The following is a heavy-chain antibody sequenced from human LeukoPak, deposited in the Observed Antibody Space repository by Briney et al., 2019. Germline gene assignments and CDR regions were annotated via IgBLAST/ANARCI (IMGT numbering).Heavy chain of an antibody. CDR2: IYSCGST. J-gene: IGHJ2*01. V-gene: IGHV3-66*01. Sequence: GGSLRLSCAASGFTVSSNYMSWVRQAPGKGLEWVSVIYSCGSTYYADSVKGRFTISRDNSKNTLYLQMNSLRAEDTAVYYCAKDFLGDGYNYPNYWYFDLWGRGTLVTVSS. CDR3: AKDFLGDGYNYPNYWYFDL. D-gene: IGHD5-24*01. CDR1: GFTVSSNY.